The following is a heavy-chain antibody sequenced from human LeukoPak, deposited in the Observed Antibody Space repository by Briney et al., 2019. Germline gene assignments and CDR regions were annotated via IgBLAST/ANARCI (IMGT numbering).Heavy chain of an antibody. CDR1: GYAFTSYG. D-gene: IGHD3-22*01. CDR2: ISAYNGNT. Sequence: ASVKVSCKASGYAFTSYGISWVRQAPGQGLEWMGWISAYNGNTNYAQKLQGRVTMTTDTSTSTAYMELRSLRSDDTAVYYCARTYYYDSSVTFDYWGQGTLVTVSS. CDR3: ARTYYYDSSVTFDY. V-gene: IGHV1-18*01. J-gene: IGHJ4*02.